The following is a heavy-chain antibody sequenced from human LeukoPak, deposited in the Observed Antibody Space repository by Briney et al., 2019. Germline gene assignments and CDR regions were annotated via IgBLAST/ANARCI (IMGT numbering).Heavy chain of an antibody. V-gene: IGHV1-69*02. D-gene: IGHD3-10*01. CDR2: IIPILGIA. J-gene: IGHJ6*03. CDR1: GGTFSSYT. CDR3: ARGHYYGSGSYYNVFDMDV. Sequence: ASVKVSCKASGGTFSSYTISWVRQAPGQGLEWMGRIIPILGIANYAQKFQGRVTITADKSTSTAYMELSSLRSEDTAVYYCARGHYYGSGSYYNVFDMDVWGKGTTVTVSS.